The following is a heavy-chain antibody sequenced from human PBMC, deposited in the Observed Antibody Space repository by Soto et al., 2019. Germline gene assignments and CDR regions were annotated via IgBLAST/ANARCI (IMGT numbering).Heavy chain of an antibody. J-gene: IGHJ5*02. Sequence: SGPTLVKPTQTLTLTCTFSGFSLSTSGVGVGWIRQPPGKALEWLALIYWDDDKRYSPSLKSRLTITKDTSKNQVVLTMTNMDPVDTATYYCAHTITMVRGVINNWFDPWGQGTLVTVSS. CDR3: AHTITMVRGVINNWFDP. CDR2: IYWDDDK. V-gene: IGHV2-5*02. D-gene: IGHD3-10*01. CDR1: GFSLSTSGVG.